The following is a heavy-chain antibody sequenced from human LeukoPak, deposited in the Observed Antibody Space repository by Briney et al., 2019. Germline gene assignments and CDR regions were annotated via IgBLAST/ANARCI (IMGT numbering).Heavy chain of an antibody. CDR3: ARDQRVTGRPDIDY. D-gene: IGHD6-6*01. J-gene: IGHJ4*02. CDR1: GFTFRNHW. CDR2: ISSDGSST. V-gene: IGHV3-74*03. Sequence: GGSLRLSCAASGFTFRNHWMHWVRQTPGKGLVWVSRISSDGSSTTYADSVKGRFTISRDNVKNTLYLQMNNLRAEDTAMYYCARDQRVTGRPDIDYWGQGTLVIVSS.